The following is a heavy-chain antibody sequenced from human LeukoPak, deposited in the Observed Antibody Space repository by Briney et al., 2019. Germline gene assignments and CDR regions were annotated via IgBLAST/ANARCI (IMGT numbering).Heavy chain of an antibody. CDR1: GFTFSSYA. CDR2: ISGSGGST. D-gene: IGHD6-19*01. J-gene: IGHJ4*02. Sequence: GGSLRLSSAASGFTFSSYAMSWVRQAPGQGLEWVSAISGSGGSTYYADSVKGRFTISRDNSKNTLYLQMNSLRAEDTAVYYCAKDRGSSGWFDYWGQGTLVTVSS. CDR3: AKDRGSSGWFDY. V-gene: IGHV3-23*01.